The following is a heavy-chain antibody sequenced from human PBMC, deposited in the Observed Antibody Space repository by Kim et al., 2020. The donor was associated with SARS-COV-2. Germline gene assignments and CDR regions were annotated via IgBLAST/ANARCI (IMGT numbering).Heavy chain of an antibody. CDR3: ARATYYYDSSFYYYYYYMDV. CDR2: IYYSGST. Sequence: SETLSLTCTVSGGSISSYYWSWIRQPPGKGLEWIGYIYYSGSTNYNPSLKSRVTISVDTSKNQFSLKLSSVTAADTAVYYCARATYYYDSSFYYYYYYMDVWGKGTTVTVSS. CDR1: GGSISSYY. J-gene: IGHJ6*03. D-gene: IGHD3-22*01. V-gene: IGHV4-59*01.